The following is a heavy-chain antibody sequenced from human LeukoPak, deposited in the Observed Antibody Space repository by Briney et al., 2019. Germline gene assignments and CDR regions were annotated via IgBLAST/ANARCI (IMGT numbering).Heavy chain of an antibody. J-gene: IGHJ4*02. Sequence: GGSLRLSCAASGFIFSNYAMSWVRQAPGKGPEWVSAVNGSGDTTYYADSVKGRFTISRDNSKNTMYLEMNSLRAEDTAVYYCAKDLRAVAGRGPFDYWGQGTLVTVSS. D-gene: IGHD6-19*01. CDR2: VNGSGDTT. V-gene: IGHV3-23*01. CDR3: AKDLRAVAGRGPFDY. CDR1: GFIFSNYA.